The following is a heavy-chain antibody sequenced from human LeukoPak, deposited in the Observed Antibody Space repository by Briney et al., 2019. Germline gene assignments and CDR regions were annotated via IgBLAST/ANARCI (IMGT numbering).Heavy chain of an antibody. J-gene: IGHJ4*02. CDR1: GFTFTSYA. D-gene: IGHD1-26*01. CDR3: AKDDGRTYYLDY. CDR2: IGGSGDST. Sequence: SGGSLRLSCAASGFTFTSYAMTWVRQAPGKGLEWVSAIGGSGDSTSYADSVKGRFTISRDNSKNTLYLQMNSPRAEDTAVYYCAKDDGRTYYLDYWGQGTLVTVSS. V-gene: IGHV3-23*01.